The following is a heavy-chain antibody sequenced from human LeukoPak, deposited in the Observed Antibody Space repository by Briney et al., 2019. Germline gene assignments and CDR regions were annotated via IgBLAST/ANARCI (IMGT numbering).Heavy chain of an antibody. CDR2: INPSGGST. CDR1: GYTFTSYY. V-gene: IGHV1-46*01. D-gene: IGHD2-8*01. Sequence: GASVKVSCKASGYTFTSYYMHWVRQAPGQGLEWMGIINPSGGSTSYAQKFQGRVTMTRDTSTSTVYMDLRSLRSDDTAVYYCARVWRCADGVCPDVFESWGQGTLVIVSS. J-gene: IGHJ4*02. CDR3: ARVWRCADGVCPDVFES.